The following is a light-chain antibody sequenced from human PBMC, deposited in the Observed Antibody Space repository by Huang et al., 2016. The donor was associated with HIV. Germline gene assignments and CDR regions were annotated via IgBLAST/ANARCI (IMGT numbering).Light chain of an antibody. CDR1: QSMLSSSTNKNY. J-gene: IGKJ1*01. V-gene: IGKV4-1*01. CDR2: WAS. CDR3: KQYYKSPQT. Sequence: DILLTQSSASLTVSLRETASLTCRSSQSMLSSSTNKNYLAWFQQRPGQPPKLLVFWASSRAAGIPDRFTGGGCGTLFALTISNVKTEDVAIYYCKQYYKSPQTFDPGTRVEI.